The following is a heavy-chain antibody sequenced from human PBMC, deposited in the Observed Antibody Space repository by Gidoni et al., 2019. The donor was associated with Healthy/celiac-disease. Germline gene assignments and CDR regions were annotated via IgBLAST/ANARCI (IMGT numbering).Heavy chain of an antibody. Sequence: QVQLQYSAPVLVKPSQTLSLTCPASGGSISRGDYYWSWIRQPPGKGLEWIGYIYYRGSTYYNPSLKSRVTISVDKPKNQFSLKLSFVTAADTAVYYCARERGAWGQGTLVTVSS. D-gene: IGHD4-17*01. CDR1: GGSISRGDYY. J-gene: IGHJ5*02. V-gene: IGHV4-30-4*01. CDR3: ARERGA. CDR2: IYYRGST.